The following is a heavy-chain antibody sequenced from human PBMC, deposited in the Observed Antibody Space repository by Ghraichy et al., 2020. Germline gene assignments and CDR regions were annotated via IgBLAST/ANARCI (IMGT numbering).Heavy chain of an antibody. Sequence: SETLSLTCTVSGGSISGSTYYWSWIRQPPGKGLEWIGSKHYSGSTNYNPSLKSRLTVSVDTSKNQFSLKLSSVTAADTAMYYCARHETNNDGSGRPFDDWGQGTQVTVSS. D-gene: IGHD3-10*01. J-gene: IGHJ4*02. CDR2: KHYSGST. CDR1: GGSISGSTYY. CDR3: ARHETNNDGSGRPFDD. V-gene: IGHV4-39*01.